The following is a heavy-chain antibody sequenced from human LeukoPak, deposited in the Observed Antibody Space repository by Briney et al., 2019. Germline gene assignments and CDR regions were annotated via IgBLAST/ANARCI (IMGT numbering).Heavy chain of an antibody. CDR3: AKDGYYYDSSGYYYNEGYYYGMDV. J-gene: IGHJ6*02. CDR1: GFTFDDYA. Sequence: PGGSLRLSCAASGFTFDDYAMHWVRQAPGKGLEWVSGISWNSGSIGYADSVKGRFTISRDNSKNTLYLQMNSLRAEDTAVYYCAKDGYYYDSSGYYYNEGYYYGMDVWGQGTTVTVSS. D-gene: IGHD3-22*01. V-gene: IGHV3-9*01. CDR2: ISWNSGSI.